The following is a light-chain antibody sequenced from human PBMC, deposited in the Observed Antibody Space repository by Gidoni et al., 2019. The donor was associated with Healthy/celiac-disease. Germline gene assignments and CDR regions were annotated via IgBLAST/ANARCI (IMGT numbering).Light chain of an antibody. V-gene: IGLV2-14*01. J-gene: IGLJ2*01. CDR2: EVS. Sequence: QPALTPPASVSGSPGQSITISCTGTSSDVGGYNYVSWYQQHPGKAPKLMIYEVSDRPSEVPDRFSGSKSGNTAALTISGIQAEDEADYYCSSYTTSNTHVVFGGGTKLTVL. CDR1: SSDVGGYNY. CDR3: SSYTTSNTHVV.